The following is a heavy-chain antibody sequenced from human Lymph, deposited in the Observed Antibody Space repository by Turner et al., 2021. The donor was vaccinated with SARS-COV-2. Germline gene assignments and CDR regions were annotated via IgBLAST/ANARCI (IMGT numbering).Heavy chain of an antibody. CDR2: IKQDGSEK. V-gene: IGHV3-7*01. Sequence: EVPLVDSGGGLVQPGGSLIFSCAASGFTFSYYWMSWVRQAPGKGLEWVANIKQDGSEKYYVDSVKGRFTISRDNAKNSLFLQMNSLRAEDTAVYYCARMGSSSWYFDYWGQGTLVTVSS. CDR3: ARMGSSSWYFDY. D-gene: IGHD1-26*01. CDR1: GFTFSYYW. J-gene: IGHJ4*02.